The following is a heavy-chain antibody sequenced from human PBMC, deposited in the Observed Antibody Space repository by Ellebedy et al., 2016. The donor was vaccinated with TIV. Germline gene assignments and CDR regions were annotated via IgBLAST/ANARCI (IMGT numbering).Heavy chain of an antibody. V-gene: IGHV3-66*01. CDR2: IYSGGIT. Sequence: PGGSLRLSCAASGFTVSSTYMSWVRQAPVKGLEWVSVIYSGGITHYADSVKGRFTISRDSSKNTLYRQVNSLRADDTAVYYCARDRGARLGFNGYYFDYWGQGTLVTVSS. J-gene: IGHJ4*02. D-gene: IGHD2-8*01. CDR3: ARDRGARLGFNGYYFDY. CDR1: GFTVSSTY.